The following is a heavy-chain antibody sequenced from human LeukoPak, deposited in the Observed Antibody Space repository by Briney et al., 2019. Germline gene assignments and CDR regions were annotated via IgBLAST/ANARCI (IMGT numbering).Heavy chain of an antibody. V-gene: IGHV5-51*01. CDR1: GYSFTNYW. CDR3: ARLLNSTTWGAFDF. Sequence: GESLKISCKASGYSFTNYWIGWGRQMPGEGLELMAIIKPSGSDTRKRLPLQGQVNMYVEKSITTASVKWSSLKASDTAIYYCARLLNSTTWGAFDFWGQGTMVTVFS. CDR2: IKPSGSDT. J-gene: IGHJ3*01. D-gene: IGHD7-27*01.